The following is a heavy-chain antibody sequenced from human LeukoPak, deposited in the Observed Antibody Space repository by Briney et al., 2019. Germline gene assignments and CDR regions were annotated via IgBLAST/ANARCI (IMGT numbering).Heavy chain of an antibody. CDR1: GESFSGYY. CDR3: ARGSPNIVVVPAAPKGWFDP. J-gene: IGHJ5*02. V-gene: IGHV4-34*01. CDR2: INHSGST. Sequence: SETLSLTCAVYGESFSGYYWSWIRQPPGKGLEWIGEINHSGSTNYNPSLKSRVTISVDTSKNQFSLKLSSVTAADTAVYYCARGSPNIVVVPAAPKGWFDPWGQGTLVTVSS. D-gene: IGHD2-2*01.